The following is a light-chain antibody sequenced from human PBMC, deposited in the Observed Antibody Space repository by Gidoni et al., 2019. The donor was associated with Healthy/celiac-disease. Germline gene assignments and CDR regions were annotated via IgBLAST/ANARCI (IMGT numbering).Light chain of an antibody. Sequence: DIQMTQSPSPLSASVGDRVTITCRASQSISSYLNWYQKKPGKAPKLLIYAASSLQSGVPSRFSGSGSGTDFTLTISSLQPEDFATYYCQQSYSTLIFTFGPGTKVDIK. J-gene: IGKJ3*01. CDR3: QQSYSTLIFT. CDR2: AAS. V-gene: IGKV1-39*01. CDR1: QSISSY.